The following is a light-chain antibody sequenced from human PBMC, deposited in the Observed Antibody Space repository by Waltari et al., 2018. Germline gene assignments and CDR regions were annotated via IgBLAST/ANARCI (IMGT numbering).Light chain of an antibody. CDR3: QHFYSYPSG. CDR2: EAS. CDR1: QAISRS. J-gene: IGKJ5*01. Sequence: IQLAQSPSPLSASVVGRGTMTCRASQAISRSVAWFQQKPGKVPKLLIFEASDLEDGVPSRFSGSGGGTRFTLTISSLQPEDFATYYCQHFYSYPSGFGQGTRLEIK. V-gene: IGKV1-13*02.